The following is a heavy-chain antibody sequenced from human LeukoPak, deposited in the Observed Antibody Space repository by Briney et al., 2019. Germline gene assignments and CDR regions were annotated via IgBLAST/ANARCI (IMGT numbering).Heavy chain of an antibody. CDR2: IYSSGST. Sequence: RTSETLSLTCTVSGASVSGSPYYWGWIRQPPGKGLEWIGRIYSSGSTYYNTSLQRRVTISIETSKNQISLRLKSVTAADTAMYYCAKSGGYGLIDYWGQGALVTVSS. CDR1: GASVSGSPYY. D-gene: IGHD1-26*01. J-gene: IGHJ4*02. CDR3: AKSGGYGLIDY. V-gene: IGHV4-39*01.